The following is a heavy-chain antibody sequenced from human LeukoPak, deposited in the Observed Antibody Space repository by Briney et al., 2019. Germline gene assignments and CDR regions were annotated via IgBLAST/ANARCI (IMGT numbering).Heavy chain of an antibody. V-gene: IGHV4-59*08. J-gene: IGHJ3*02. Sequence: SETLSLTCTVSGGSISSYYWSWIRQPPGKGLEWIGYIYYSGSTNYNPSLKSRVTISVDTSKNQFSLKLSSVTAADTAVYYCASHSYQLLYHDAFDIWGQGTMVTVSS. CDR3: ASHSYQLLYHDAFDI. CDR1: GGSISSYY. CDR2: IYYSGST. D-gene: IGHD2-2*02.